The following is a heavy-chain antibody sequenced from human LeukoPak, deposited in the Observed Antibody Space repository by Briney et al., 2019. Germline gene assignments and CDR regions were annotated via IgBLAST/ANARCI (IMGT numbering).Heavy chain of an antibody. D-gene: IGHD2-21*02. Sequence: GASVKVSCKASGYTFTSYYMHWVRQAPGQGLEWMGIINPSGGSTRYAQKFQGRVTMTRDTSTSTVYMELSSLRSEDTAVYYCARAPYCGGDCYPNWFDPWGQGTLVTVSS. CDR1: GYTFTSYY. V-gene: IGHV1-46*01. CDR2: INPSGGST. J-gene: IGHJ5*02. CDR3: ARAPYCGGDCYPNWFDP.